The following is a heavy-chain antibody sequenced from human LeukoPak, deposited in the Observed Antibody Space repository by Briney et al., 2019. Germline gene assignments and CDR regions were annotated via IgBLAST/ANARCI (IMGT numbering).Heavy chain of an antibody. CDR3: ARGGYSGTYYFDY. CDR1: GFTFRSYG. V-gene: IGHV3-30*03. J-gene: IGHJ4*02. Sequence: TGGSLRLSCAASGFTFRSYGMHWVRQAPGKGLEWVAVISNDGSDKYYADSVKGRFTIARDNSRNTVSLQMNGLRPEDTAVYYCARGGYSGTYYFDYWGQGTLVTVSS. CDR2: ISNDGSDK. D-gene: IGHD1-26*01.